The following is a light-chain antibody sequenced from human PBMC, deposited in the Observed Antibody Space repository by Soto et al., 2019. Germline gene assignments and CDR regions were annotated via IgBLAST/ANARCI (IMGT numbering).Light chain of an antibody. J-gene: IGKJ3*01. CDR1: QSISSTY. Sequence: EIVLTQSPGTLSLSPGERATLSCRASQSISSTYLAWYQHQPGQAPRLLIYDTSTRATAIPDRFSRSGSGTDVTLTISRMEPEDFAVYYCQQYGSSPSTFGPGTKVHIK. CDR3: QQYGSSPST. V-gene: IGKV3-20*01. CDR2: DTS.